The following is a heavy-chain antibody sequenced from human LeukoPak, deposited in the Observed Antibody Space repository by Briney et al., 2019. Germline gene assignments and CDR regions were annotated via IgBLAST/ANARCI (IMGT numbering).Heavy chain of an antibody. J-gene: IGHJ3*02. V-gene: IGHV3-23*01. CDR3: AKDQVISGSEASDI. CDR1: GFTFSSYT. D-gene: IGHD2-21*01. CDR2: IRGSGVGT. Sequence: GGSLRLSCAASGFTFSSYTMNWVRQAPGKGLEWVPAIRGSGVGTYYADSVKGRFTISRDNSWNTLYLQMSSLRAEDTAVYYCAKDQVISGSEASDIWGQGTMVTVSS.